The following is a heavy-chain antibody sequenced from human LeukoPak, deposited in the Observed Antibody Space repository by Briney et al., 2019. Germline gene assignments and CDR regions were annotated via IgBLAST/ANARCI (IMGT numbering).Heavy chain of an antibody. J-gene: IGHJ4*02. CDR1: GFTVITDD. CDR3: ARGVEPLAANTLAY. D-gene: IGHD1-14*01. V-gene: IGHV3-53*01. CDR2: LYSDGNT. Sequence: PGGSLRLSCAASGFTVITDDMTRVRQAPGKGLELVSVLYSDGNTKYADSVQGRFTISRDNSKNTLYLEMNSLSPDDTAVYYCARGVEPLAANTLAYWGQGTLVTVSS.